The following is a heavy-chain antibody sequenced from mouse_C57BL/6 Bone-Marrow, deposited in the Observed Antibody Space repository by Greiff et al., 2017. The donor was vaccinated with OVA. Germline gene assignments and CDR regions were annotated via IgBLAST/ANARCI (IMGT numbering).Heavy chain of an antibody. CDR2: IYIGNGYT. D-gene: IGHD1-1*02. CDR1: GYTFTSYG. V-gene: IGHV1-58*01. J-gene: IGHJ2*01. Sequence: VQLQQSGAELVRPGSSVKMSCKTSGYTFTSYGINWVKQRPGQGLEWIGYIYIGNGYTAYNEKLKGKATLTSDTSSSTAYMQLSSPTSEDSAIYFCAREGLWDYWGQGTTLTVSS. CDR3: AREGLWDY.